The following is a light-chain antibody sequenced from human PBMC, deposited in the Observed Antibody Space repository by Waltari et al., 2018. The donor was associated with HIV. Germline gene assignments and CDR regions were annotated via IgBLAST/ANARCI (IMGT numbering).Light chain of an antibody. V-gene: IGLV1-40*01. Sequence: PALTQPASVSEAPALSVTISCTESSANIGAGYDVHWYQQLPGSAPNLLIYSDRVRDSKSGSSDSPAITGLQAEAEADYYCQSYDSSVNNHVLFGGGTKLTVL. J-gene: IGLJ2*01. CDR3: QSYDSSVNNHVL. CDR1: SANIGAGYD.